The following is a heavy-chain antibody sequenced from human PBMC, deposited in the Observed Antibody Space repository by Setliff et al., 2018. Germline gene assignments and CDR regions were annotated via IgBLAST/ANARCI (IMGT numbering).Heavy chain of an antibody. CDR2: IIPIFGTA. D-gene: IGHD3-22*01. CDR1: GGTFSSYA. J-gene: IGHJ3*02. V-gene: IGHV1-69*13. CDR3: ARDGDNYYDSSGYYLNHAFDI. Sequence: SVKVSCKASGGTFSSYAISWVRQAPGRGLEWMGGIIPIFGTANYAQKFQGRVTITADESTSTAYMELSSLRSEDTAVYYCARDGDNYYDSSGYYLNHAFDIWGQGTMVTVSS.